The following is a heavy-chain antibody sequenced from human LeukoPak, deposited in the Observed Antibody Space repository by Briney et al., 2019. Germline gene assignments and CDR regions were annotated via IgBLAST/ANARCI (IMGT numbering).Heavy chain of an antibody. Sequence: PSETLSLTCTVSGGSISSSSYYWGWIRQPPGKGLEWIGSIYYSGSTSYNPSLKSRVTISVEPSKNQCSLKLSSVTAADTAVYYCASQKIYYYDSSGPIGSWGQGTLVTVSS. CDR3: ASQKIYYYDSSGPIGS. CDR2: IYYSGST. V-gene: IGHV4-39*01. J-gene: IGHJ4*02. D-gene: IGHD3-22*01. CDR1: GGSISSSSYY.